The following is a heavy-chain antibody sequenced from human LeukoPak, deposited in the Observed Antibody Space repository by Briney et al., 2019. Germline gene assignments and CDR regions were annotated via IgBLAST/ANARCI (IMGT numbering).Heavy chain of an antibody. CDR1: GRSLSGYI. V-gene: IGHV4-34*01. D-gene: IGHD2-2*01. CDR2: ISHSGST. Sequence: SETLSLTCAVYGRSLSGYIWGWIRQPPAQGLEWIAEISHSGSTTYSPSLKSRVTISLVTAQNQFSLQLNSVTAADTAVYYCARVAKCSSTCRGKYWYFDLWGRGTLVTVSS. CDR3: ARVAKCSSTCRGKYWYFDL. J-gene: IGHJ2*01.